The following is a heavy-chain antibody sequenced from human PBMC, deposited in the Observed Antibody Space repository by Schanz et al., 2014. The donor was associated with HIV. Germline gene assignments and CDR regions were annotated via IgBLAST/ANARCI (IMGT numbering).Heavy chain of an antibody. CDR2: IWYDGSKK. J-gene: IGHJ6*02. Sequence: QVQLVESGGGVVQPGRSLRLSCTASGFTFSSSGMHWVRQAPGKGLEWVAVIWYDGSKKYYADSVKGRFTISRDNSKNTLYLQMNSLRAEDTAVYYCARVANWDYYGMDVWGRGTTVTVSS. CDR1: GFTFSSSG. D-gene: IGHD3-16*01. CDR3: ARVANWDYYGMDV. V-gene: IGHV3-33*01.